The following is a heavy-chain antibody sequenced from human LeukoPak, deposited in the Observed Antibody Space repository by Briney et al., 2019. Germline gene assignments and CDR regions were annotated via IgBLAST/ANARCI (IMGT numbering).Heavy chain of an antibody. J-gene: IGHJ4*02. CDR1: GFTFSSYG. CDR2: ISYDGSNK. CDR3: AKDLSNCSGGSCYSIDDY. V-gene: IGHV3-30*18. D-gene: IGHD2-15*01. Sequence: DPGRSLRLSCAASGFTFSSYGMHWVRQAPGKGLKWVAVISYDGSNKYYADSVKGRFTISRDNSKNTLYLQMNSLRAEDTAVYYCAKDLSNCSGGSCYSIDDYWGQGTLVTVSS.